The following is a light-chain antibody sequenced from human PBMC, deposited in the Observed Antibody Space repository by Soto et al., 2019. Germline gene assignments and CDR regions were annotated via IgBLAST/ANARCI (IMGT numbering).Light chain of an antibody. Sequence: QSALTQPRSVSGSPGQSVTISCTGTSSDVGGYDYVSWYQQYPGIAPKLMIYDVTKRPSGVPDRFSGSKSGNTASLTISGLQPEDEADYYCSSYTSSSTLVFGTGTKLTVL. V-gene: IGLV2-11*01. CDR1: SSDVGGYDY. J-gene: IGLJ1*01. CDR2: DVT. CDR3: SSYTSSSTLV.